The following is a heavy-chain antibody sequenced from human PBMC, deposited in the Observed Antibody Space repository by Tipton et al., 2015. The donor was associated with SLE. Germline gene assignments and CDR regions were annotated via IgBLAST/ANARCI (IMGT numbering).Heavy chain of an antibody. Sequence: TLSLTCTVSGGSISSYYWSWIRQPPGKGLEWIGYIYYSGSTNYNPSLKSRVTISVDTSKNQFSLKLSSVTAADTAVYYCAGHSPVVRGAVDYWGQGTLVTVSS. CDR1: GGSISSYY. CDR2: IYYSGST. V-gene: IGHV4-59*08. CDR3: AGHSPVVRGAVDY. D-gene: IGHD3-10*01. J-gene: IGHJ4*02.